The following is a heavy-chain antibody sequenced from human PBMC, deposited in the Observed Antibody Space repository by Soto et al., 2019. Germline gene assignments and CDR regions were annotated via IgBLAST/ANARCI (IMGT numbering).Heavy chain of an antibody. V-gene: IGHV3-11*01. D-gene: IGHD3-16*01. CDR2: ISNSGRIT. J-gene: IGHJ4*02. CDR3: ARDHGGGGLTLEY. CDR1: GFTFSDYY. Sequence: DLAESGGGLVKPGGSLRLSCRASGFTFSDYYMSWIRQAPGKGLEWVADISNSGRITHHADSVEGRFTIYRDNAKDSLFLQLNNLRPEDSAIYYCARDHGGGGLTLEYWGQGTLVTVSS.